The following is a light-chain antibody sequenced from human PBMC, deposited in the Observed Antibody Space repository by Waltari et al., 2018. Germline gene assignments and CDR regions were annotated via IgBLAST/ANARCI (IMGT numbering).Light chain of an antibody. J-gene: IGKJ2*01. CDR2: GAS. V-gene: IGKV3-15*01. CDR1: QSFTTN. CDR3: QQYDIWPYT. Sequence: DIVMTQSPATLSVSPGERATLSCRASQSFTTNLAWYQQRPGQAPRLLIYGASTRATGIPARFSGSGSGTDFTLTISSLQSEDFAVYYCQQYDIWPYTFGQGTKLEI.